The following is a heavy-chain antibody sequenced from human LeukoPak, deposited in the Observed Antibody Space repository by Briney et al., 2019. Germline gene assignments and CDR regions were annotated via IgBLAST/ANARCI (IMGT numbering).Heavy chain of an antibody. D-gene: IGHD1-26*01. Sequence: GASVKVSCKASGYTFTSYDINWVRQATGQGLEWMGGIIPIFGTANYAQKFQGRVTITTDESTSTAYMELSSLRSEDTAVYYCAGGGEYSGSYFDYWGQGTLVTVSS. V-gene: IGHV1-69*05. J-gene: IGHJ4*02. CDR2: IIPIFGTA. CDR1: GYTFTSYD. CDR3: AGGGEYSGSYFDY.